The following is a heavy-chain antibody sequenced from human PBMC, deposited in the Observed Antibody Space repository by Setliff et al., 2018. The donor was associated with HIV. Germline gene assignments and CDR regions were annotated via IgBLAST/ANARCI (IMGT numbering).Heavy chain of an antibody. J-gene: IGHJ3*02. Sequence: ASVKVSCKASGYTFNSYAINWVRQAPGQGLEWMGIINPSGGSTSYAQKFQGRVTMTRDTSTSKVYMELSSLRSEDTAVYYCARDRMGGYYDSSGYYGAFDIWGQGTMVTVSS. CDR3: ARDRMGGYYDSSGYYGAFDI. CDR1: GYTFNSYA. D-gene: IGHD3-22*01. V-gene: IGHV1-46*02. CDR2: INPSGGST.